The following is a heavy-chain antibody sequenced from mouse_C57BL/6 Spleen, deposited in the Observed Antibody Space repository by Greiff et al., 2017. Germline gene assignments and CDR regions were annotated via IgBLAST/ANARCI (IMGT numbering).Heavy chain of an antibody. CDR1: GFTFSSYA. Sequence: EVKLVESGGGLVKPGGFLKLSCAASGFTFSSYAMSWVRQTPEKRLEWVATISDGGSYTYYPDNVKGRFTISRDNAKNNLYLQMSHLKSEDTAMYYCARKGNGNYVGVFAYWGQGTLVTVSA. CDR2: ISDGGSYT. J-gene: IGHJ3*01. D-gene: IGHD2-1*01. CDR3: ARKGNGNYVGVFAY. V-gene: IGHV5-4*03.